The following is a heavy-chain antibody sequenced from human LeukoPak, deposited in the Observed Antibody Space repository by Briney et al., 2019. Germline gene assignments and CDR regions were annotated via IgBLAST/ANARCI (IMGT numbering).Heavy chain of an antibody. V-gene: IGHV3-7*01. CDR3: ARDDYVWGVNYYYYHLHV. CDR1: GFTFSSYW. Sequence: RGSLRLSCAASGFTFSSYWMSWVRQAPGKGLEWVANIKQDGSEKYYVDSVKGRFTISRDNAKNSLYLQMNSLRAEDTAVYYCARDDYVWGVNYYYYHLHVWGKGTTLTVSS. D-gene: IGHD3-16*01. J-gene: IGHJ6*03. CDR2: IKQDGSEK.